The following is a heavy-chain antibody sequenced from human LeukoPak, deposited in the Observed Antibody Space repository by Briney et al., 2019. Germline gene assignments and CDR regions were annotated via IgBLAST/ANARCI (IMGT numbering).Heavy chain of an antibody. Sequence: SETLSLTCAVYGGSFSGYYWSWIRQPPGKGLEWIGRIYTSGSTNYNPSLKSRVTMPVDTSKNQFSLKLSSVTAADTAVYYCARASKYSSSWYTDAFDIWGQGTMVTVSS. D-gene: IGHD6-13*01. J-gene: IGHJ3*02. CDR2: IYTSGST. CDR3: ARASKYSSSWYTDAFDI. V-gene: IGHV4-59*10. CDR1: GGSFSGYY.